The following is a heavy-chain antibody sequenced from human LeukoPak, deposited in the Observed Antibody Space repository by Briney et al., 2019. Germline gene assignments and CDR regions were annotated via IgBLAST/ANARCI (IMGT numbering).Heavy chain of an antibody. J-gene: IGHJ4*02. CDR2: ISGSGGST. CDR1: GFTFSSYA. CDR3: AKDEDSSGWYTTATYDY. V-gene: IGHV3-23*01. Sequence: GGSLRLSCAASGFTFSSYAMSWVRQAPGKGLEWVSAISGSGGSTYYADSVKGRFTIFRDNSKNTLYLQMNSLRAEDTAVYYCAKDEDSSGWYTTATYDYWGQGTLVTVSS. D-gene: IGHD6-19*01.